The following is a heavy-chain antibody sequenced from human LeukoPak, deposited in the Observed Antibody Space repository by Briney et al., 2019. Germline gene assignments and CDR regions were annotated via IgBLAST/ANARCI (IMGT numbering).Heavy chain of an antibody. CDR2: IDSSGTI. Sequence: GGSLRLSCAASGFTFSDYFMSWIRQGPGKGLEWVSHIDSSGTIYYADSVKGRATISRDNAKNSLYLQMNSLRAEDTAVYYCTTALNFDILTGLYQPIAAFDVWGQGTLVTVSS. CDR3: TTALNFDILTGLYQPIAAFDV. J-gene: IGHJ3*01. D-gene: IGHD3-9*01. CDR1: GFTFSDYF. V-gene: IGHV3-11*04.